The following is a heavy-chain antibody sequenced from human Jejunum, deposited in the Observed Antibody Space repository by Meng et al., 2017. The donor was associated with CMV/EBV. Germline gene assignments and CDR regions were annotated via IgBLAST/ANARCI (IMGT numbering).Heavy chain of an antibody. D-gene: IGHD3-10*01. Sequence: SIRSHYWSWIRQPPGKGLEWMGYIYYSGSATYSPSLRSRITISRDNAKNSLYLQMNSLRAEDTAIYYCARDRFFGDDGSGAYFHDYWGQGTLVTVSS. CDR3: ARDRFFGDDGSGAYFHDY. V-gene: IGHV4-59*11. J-gene: IGHJ4*02. CDR1: SIRSHY. CDR2: IYYSGSA.